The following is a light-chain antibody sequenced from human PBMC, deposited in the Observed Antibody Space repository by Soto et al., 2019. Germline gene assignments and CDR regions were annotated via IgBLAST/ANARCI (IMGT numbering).Light chain of an antibody. CDR3: QQYNSYSQT. Sequence: DIQMTQSPSTLSASVGDRVTVTCRASQSISSWLAWYQQKPGKAPKLLIYDASSLESGVPSRFSGSGSGTEFTLPISSLQPDDFATYYCQQYNSYSQTFGQGTKLEIK. V-gene: IGKV1-5*01. J-gene: IGKJ2*01. CDR1: QSISSW. CDR2: DAS.